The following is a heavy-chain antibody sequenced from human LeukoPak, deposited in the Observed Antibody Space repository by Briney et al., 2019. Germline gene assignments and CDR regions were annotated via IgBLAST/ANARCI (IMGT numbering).Heavy chain of an antibody. Sequence: ASVKVSCKVSGYTLTELSMHWVRQAPGKGVEWMGGFDPEDGETIYAQKFQGRVTMTEDTSTDTAYMELSSLRSEDTAVYYCATKKWDDSYPYYFDYWGQGTLVTVSS. CDR3: ATKKWDDSYPYYFDY. J-gene: IGHJ4*02. V-gene: IGHV1-24*01. D-gene: IGHD3-3*01. CDR2: FDPEDGET. CDR1: GYTLTELS.